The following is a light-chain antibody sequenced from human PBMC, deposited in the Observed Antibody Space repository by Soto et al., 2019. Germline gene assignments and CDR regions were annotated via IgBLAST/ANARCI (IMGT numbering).Light chain of an antibody. CDR2: EVS. V-gene: IGLV2-14*01. CDR1: SSDIGAYDV. CDR3: SSHGGSNPFYV. J-gene: IGLJ1*01. Sequence: QSLLTQHASVSWSPGPSITISCTGTSSDIGAYDVVSWYQQYPGKAPKLMIYEVSNRPSGVSARFSASKSGNTASLTISGLQAEHEADYYCSSHGGSNPFYVLGPGTKVTVL.